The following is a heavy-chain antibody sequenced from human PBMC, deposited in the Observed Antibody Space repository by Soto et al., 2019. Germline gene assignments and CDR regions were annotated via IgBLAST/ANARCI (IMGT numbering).Heavy chain of an antibody. Sequence: QVQLVQSGAEVKKPGASVKVSCKASGYTFTGDRMHWVRQAPGQRLEWMGWINAGSGKTTYSQRFQGRVTITRDTSAGTDYMELSSQTSEDTAVYYCARDRDWSFDYWGQGTLVTVSS. CDR1: GYTFTGDR. CDR2: INAGSGKT. CDR3: ARDRDWSFDY. D-gene: IGHD1-1*01. V-gene: IGHV1-3*01. J-gene: IGHJ4*02.